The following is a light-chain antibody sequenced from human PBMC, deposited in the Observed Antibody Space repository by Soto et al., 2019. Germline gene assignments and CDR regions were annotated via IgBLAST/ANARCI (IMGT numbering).Light chain of an antibody. CDR3: QSYDSSLSGHVV. J-gene: IGLJ2*01. Sequence: QSVLTQPPSVSGAPGQRVTISCTGSNSNIGAGYDVHWYQQLPGTAPKLLIYGNNNRPSGVPDRFSGSKSGTSASLAITGLQAEDEADYYSQSYDSSLSGHVVFGGGTKLTVL. CDR2: GNN. CDR1: NSNIGAGYD. V-gene: IGLV1-40*01.